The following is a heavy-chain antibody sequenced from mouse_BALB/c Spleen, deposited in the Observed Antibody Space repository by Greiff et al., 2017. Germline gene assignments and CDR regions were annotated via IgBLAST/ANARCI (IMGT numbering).Heavy chain of an antibody. CDR1: GFNIKDYY. CDR2: IDPENGDT. J-gene: IGHJ3*01. D-gene: IGHD2-1*01. V-gene: IGHV14-4*02. CDR3: NNGNRFAY. Sequence: EVKLQESGAELVRPGASVKLSCTASGFNIKDYYMHWVKQRPEQGLEWIGWIDPENGDTEYAPKFQGKATMTADTSSNTAYLQLSSLTSEDTAVYYCNNGNRFAYWGQGTLVTVSA.